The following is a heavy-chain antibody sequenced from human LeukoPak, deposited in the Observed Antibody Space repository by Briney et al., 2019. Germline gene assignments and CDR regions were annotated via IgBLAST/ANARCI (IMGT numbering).Heavy chain of an antibody. J-gene: IGHJ4*02. V-gene: IGHV3-30*02. CDR3: AKDSLRERIVGSTTRGVNDY. CDR2: IRYDGSNK. Sequence: GGSLRLSCAASGFTFSSYGMHWVRQAPGKGLEWVAFIRYDGSNKYYADSVKGRFTISRDNSKNTLYLQMNSLRAEDTAVYYCAKDSLRERIVGSTTRGVNDYWGQGTLVTVSS. CDR1: GFTFSSYG. D-gene: IGHD1-26*01.